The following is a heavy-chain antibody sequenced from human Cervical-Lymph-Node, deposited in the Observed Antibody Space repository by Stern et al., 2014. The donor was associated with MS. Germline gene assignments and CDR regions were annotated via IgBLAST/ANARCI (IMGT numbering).Heavy chain of an antibody. CDR2: INPTMGDA. D-gene: IGHD2-15*01. J-gene: IGHJ4*02. Sequence: QLVQSGAELKKPGASVKVSWKASGYTFTDYYMHWVRQAPGQGLEWMGRINPTMGDANYAQKCQGRVTMTRDTSISTAYMELSRLRSDDTAVYYCARDGSGEYWGQGTLVTVSS. CDR1: GYTFTDYY. V-gene: IGHV1-2*06. CDR3: ARDGSGEY.